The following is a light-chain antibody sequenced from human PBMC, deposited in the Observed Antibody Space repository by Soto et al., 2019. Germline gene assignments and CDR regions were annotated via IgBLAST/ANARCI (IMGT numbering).Light chain of an antibody. J-gene: IGKJ4*01. V-gene: IGKV2-28*01. Sequence: DIVMTQSPLSLPVTPGEPASISCRSSQSLLHSNGYNCLDWYLQKPGQSPQLLIYLGSTRASGVPDRFSGSGSGTDFTLKISRVEAEDVGVYYCMQPLHTPLTFGGGTKVEIK. CDR2: LGS. CDR1: QSLLHSNGYNC. CDR3: MQPLHTPLT.